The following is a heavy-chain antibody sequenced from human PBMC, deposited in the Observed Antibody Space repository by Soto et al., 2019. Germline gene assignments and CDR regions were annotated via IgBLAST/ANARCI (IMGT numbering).Heavy chain of an antibody. D-gene: IGHD6-13*01. CDR1: GGSISSDNW. V-gene: IGHV4-4*02. Sequence: QVQLQESGPGLVKPSGTLSLTCAVSGGSISSDNWWSWVRQPPGKGLEWIGEIYHSGSTIYNPSLKSRVTISVDKSKKHFSLNLSSVTAADTAVYYCAVVTTPGTFGYWGQGTLVTVSS. CDR3: AVVTTPGTFGY. J-gene: IGHJ4*02. CDR2: IYHSGST.